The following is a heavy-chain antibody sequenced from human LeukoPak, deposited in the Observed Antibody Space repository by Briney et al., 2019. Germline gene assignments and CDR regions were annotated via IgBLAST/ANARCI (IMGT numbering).Heavy chain of an antibody. D-gene: IGHD1-26*01. CDR1: GGSISGYY. CDR3: ARGMSGSYNFDFDY. J-gene: IGHJ4*02. Sequence: SETLSLTCTVSGGSISGYYWSWIRQPAGKGLEWIGYIYYTGSTNHNPSLKSRVTISVDTSKNQFSLKLTSVTPADTAVYYCARGMSGSYNFDFDYWGQGTLVTVSS. V-gene: IGHV4-59*01. CDR2: IYYTGST.